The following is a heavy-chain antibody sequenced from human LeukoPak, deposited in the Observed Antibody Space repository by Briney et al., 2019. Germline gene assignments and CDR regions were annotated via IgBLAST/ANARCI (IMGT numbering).Heavy chain of an antibody. D-gene: IGHD5-18*01. Sequence: ASVKVSCKASGYTFTSYGIGWVRQAPGQGLEWMGWISAYNGNTNYAQKLQGRVTMTTDTSTSTAYMELRSLRSDDAAVYYCARSYSLFHAFDTWGQGTMVTVSS. J-gene: IGHJ3*02. CDR1: GYTFTSYG. CDR3: ARSYSLFHAFDT. V-gene: IGHV1-18*01. CDR2: ISAYNGNT.